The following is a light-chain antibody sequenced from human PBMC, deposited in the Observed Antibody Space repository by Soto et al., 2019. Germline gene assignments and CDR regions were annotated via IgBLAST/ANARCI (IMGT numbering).Light chain of an antibody. Sequence: DVQMTQSPSSLSASVGDRITIACRASQSVDRHLNWYQQLPGKSPKLRIYGASTLPSGVPSRFSGSGSGTYFTLRISLLQPEDFATYYRQEHCSASYTFGPGTKVDVK. V-gene: IGKV1-39*01. CDR2: GAS. CDR3: QEHCSASYT. J-gene: IGKJ3*01. CDR1: QSVDRH.